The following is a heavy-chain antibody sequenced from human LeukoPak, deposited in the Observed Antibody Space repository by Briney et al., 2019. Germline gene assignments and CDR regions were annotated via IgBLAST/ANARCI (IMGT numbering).Heavy chain of an antibody. V-gene: IGHV3-48*01. CDR2: ISSSSSTI. D-gene: IGHD2-15*01. CDR1: GFTFSSYS. Sequence: GGSLRLSCAASGFTFSSYSMNWVRQAPGKGLEWVSYISSSSSTIYYADSVKGRFTISRDNAKNSLYLQMNSLRADDTAVYYCARGRWTGSSGVLRYWGQGTLVTVSS. CDR3: ARGRWTGSSGVLRY. J-gene: IGHJ4*02.